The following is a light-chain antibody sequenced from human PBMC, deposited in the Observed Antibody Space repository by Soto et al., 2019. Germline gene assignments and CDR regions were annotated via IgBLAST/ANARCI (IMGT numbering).Light chain of an antibody. CDR3: QQRSNWPPIT. J-gene: IGKJ5*01. CDR1: QSVSTNY. V-gene: IGKV3-11*01. CDR2: DAS. Sequence: IVLSQSPVTVSVSTGERATLSCGASQSVSTNYLAWYQQKPGLAPRLLIYDASNRATGIPARFSGSGSGTDFTLTISSLEPEDFAIYYCQQRSNWPPITFGQGTRLEIK.